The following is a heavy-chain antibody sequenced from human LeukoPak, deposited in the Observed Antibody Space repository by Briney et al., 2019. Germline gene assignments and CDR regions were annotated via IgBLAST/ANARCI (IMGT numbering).Heavy chain of an antibody. D-gene: IGHD7-27*01. CDR3: ARGKRFVTGSDRRGASFDY. J-gene: IGHJ4*02. CDR2: INHSGST. Sequence: GSLRLSCAASGFSFSNYVMSWVRQAPGQGLEWIGEINHSGSTNYNPSLKSRVTISVDTSKNQFSLRLSSVTAADTAVYYCARGKRFVTGSDRRGASFDYWGQGTLVTVSS. CDR1: GFSFSNYV. V-gene: IGHV4-34*01.